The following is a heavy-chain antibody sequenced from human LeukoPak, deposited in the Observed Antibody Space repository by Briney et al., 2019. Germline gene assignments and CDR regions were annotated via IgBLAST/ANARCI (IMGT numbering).Heavy chain of an antibody. CDR2: ISYDGSNK. V-gene: IGHV3-30-3*01. CDR1: GFTFSRYA. CDR3: ARDLITGTTQ. Sequence: GGSLRLSCAASGFTFSRYAMHWVRQAPGKGLEWVAVISYDGSNKYYADSVKGRFTISRDNSKNTLYLQMNSLRAEDTAVYYCARDLITGTTQGGQGTLVTVS. D-gene: IGHD1-14*01. J-gene: IGHJ4*02.